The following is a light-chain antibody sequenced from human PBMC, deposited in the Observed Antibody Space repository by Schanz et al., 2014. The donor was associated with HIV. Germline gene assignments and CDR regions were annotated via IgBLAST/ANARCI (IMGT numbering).Light chain of an antibody. CDR3: QQYNNWPRT. V-gene: IGKV3D-15*01. Sequence: EIVMTQSPAPLSVSPGERATLSCRASQSVSSNLAWYQQKPGQAPRLLIYGASNRATGIPDRFSGSGSGTEFTLTISSLQSEDFAVYSCQQYNNWPRTFGQGTKVEIK. CDR1: QSVSSN. CDR2: GAS. J-gene: IGKJ1*01.